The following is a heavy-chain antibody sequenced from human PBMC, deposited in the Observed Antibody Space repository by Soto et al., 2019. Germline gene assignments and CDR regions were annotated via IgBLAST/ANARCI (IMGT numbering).Heavy chain of an antibody. CDR1: GGSISSYY. CDR3: VRVSLRLRTPGNAFDI. Sequence: QVQLQESGPGLVKPSETLSLTCTVSGGSISSYYWSWIRQPPGKGLEWIGYIYYSGSTNYNPSLKSRVTISVDTSKNQFSLKLSSVTAADTAVYYCVRVSLRLRTPGNAFDIWGQGTMVTVSS. V-gene: IGHV4-59*01. J-gene: IGHJ3*02. CDR2: IYYSGST. D-gene: IGHD3-10*01.